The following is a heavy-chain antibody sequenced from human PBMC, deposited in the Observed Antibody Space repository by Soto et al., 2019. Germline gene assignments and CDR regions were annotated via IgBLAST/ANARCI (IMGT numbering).Heavy chain of an antibody. V-gene: IGHV2-26*01. J-gene: IGHJ6*02. Sequence: LGNPTEALPLTCTVSGISLSNSKVGVSWIRQPPGKALEWLAHIFSNDEKSYSASLKSRLTISKDTSKSQVVLTMTNMDPVDTATYFCARNPTDYEGPHYFYGLDVLGQGTTVTASS. D-gene: IGHD4-17*01. CDR1: GISLSNSKVG. CDR3: ARNPTDYEGPHYFYGLDV. CDR2: IFSNDEK.